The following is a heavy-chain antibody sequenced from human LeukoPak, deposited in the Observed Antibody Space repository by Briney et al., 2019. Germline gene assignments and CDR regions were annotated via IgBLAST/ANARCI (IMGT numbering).Heavy chain of an antibody. D-gene: IGHD3-10*01. V-gene: IGHV1-2*02. CDR1: GYTFTGYY. J-gene: IGHJ4*02. CDR3: ATDPPNPGIYYDY. Sequence: GASVKVSCKASGYTFTGYYMHWVRQAPGQGLEWMGWINPNSGGTNYAQKFQGRVTMTRDTSISTAYMELNRLRADDTALYYCATDPPNPGIYYDYWGQGTLVTVSS. CDR2: INPNSGGT.